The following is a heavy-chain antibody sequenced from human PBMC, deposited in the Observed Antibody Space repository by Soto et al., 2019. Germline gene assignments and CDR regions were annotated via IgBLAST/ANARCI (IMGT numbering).Heavy chain of an antibody. CDR3: ARDRGPTKGAWFDP. CDR2: IIPIFGTA. Sequence: SVKVSYKASGGTFSSYAISLVRQAPGQGLEWMGGIIPIFGTANYAQKFQGRVTITADKSTSTAYMELSSLRPEDTAVYYCARDRGPTKGAWFDPWGQGTLVTVSS. CDR1: GGTFSSYA. J-gene: IGHJ5*02. V-gene: IGHV1-69*06. D-gene: IGHD1-1*01.